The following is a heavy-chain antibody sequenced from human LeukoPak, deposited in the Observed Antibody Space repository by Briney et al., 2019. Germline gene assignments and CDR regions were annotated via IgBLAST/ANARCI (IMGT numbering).Heavy chain of an antibody. CDR2: ISAYNGNT. CDR1: GYTFTSYG. D-gene: IGHD3-10*01. J-gene: IGHJ6*03. CDR3: ARAVWFGELSGYYYYMDV. V-gene: IGHV1-18*01. Sequence: ASVKVSCKASGYTFTSYGISWVRQAPGQGLEWMGWISAYNGNTNYAQKLQGRVTMTTDTSTSTAYMELRSLRSDDTAVYYCARAVWFGELSGYYYYMDVWGKGTTVTISS.